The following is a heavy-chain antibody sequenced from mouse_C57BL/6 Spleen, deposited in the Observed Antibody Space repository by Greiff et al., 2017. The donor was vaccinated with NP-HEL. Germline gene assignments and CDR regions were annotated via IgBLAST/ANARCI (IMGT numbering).Heavy chain of an antibody. CDR3: ASRWLLGFDY. J-gene: IGHJ2*01. V-gene: IGHV1-82*01. CDR2: IYPGDGDT. Sequence: VQLQQSGPELVKPGASVKISCKASGYAFSSSWMNWVKQRPGKGLEWIGRIYPGDGDTNYNGKFKGKATLTADKSSSTAYMQLSSLTSEDSAVYFCASRWLLGFDYWGQGTTLTVSS. CDR1: GYAFSSSW. D-gene: IGHD2-3*01.